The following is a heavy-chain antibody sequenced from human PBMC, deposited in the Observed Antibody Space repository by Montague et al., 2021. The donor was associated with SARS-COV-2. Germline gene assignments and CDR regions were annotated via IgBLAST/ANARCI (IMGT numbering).Heavy chain of an antibody. J-gene: IGHJ6*02. CDR3: ARTTYFDLPSIYYYVMDV. V-gene: IGHV4-59*08. CDR2: IYYSGST. CDR1: GGSINNYY. Sequence: SEALSLTCTVSGGSINNYYWSWIRQPPGRGLEWIGYIYYSGSTEYSPSLKSRVTMSVDTSKNQFSLRLNSVTAADTAVYFCARTTYFDLPSIYYYVMDVWGQGTTVTVSS. D-gene: IGHD3-9*01.